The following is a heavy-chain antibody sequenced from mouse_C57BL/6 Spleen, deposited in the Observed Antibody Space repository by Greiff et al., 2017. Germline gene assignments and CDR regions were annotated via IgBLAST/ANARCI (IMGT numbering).Heavy chain of an antibody. CDR3: ARGYYNYAMDY. CDR1: GYAFSSSW. Sequence: VKLMESGPELVKPGASVKISCKASGYAFSSSWMNWVKQRPGKGLEWIGRIYPGDGDTNYNGKFKGKATLTADKSSSTAYMQLSSLTSEDSAVYFCARGYYNYAMDYWGQGTSVTVSS. V-gene: IGHV1-82*01. CDR2: IYPGDGDT. D-gene: IGHD2-12*01. J-gene: IGHJ4*01.